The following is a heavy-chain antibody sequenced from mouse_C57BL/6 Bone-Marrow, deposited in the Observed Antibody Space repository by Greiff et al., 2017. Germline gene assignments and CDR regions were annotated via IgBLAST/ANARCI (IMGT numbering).Heavy chain of an antibody. D-gene: IGHD1-1*01. CDR1: GYTFTDYY. J-gene: IGHJ3*01. Sequence: EVQLQQSGPVLVKPGASVKMSCKASGYTFTDYYMNWVKQSHGKSLEWIGVINPYNGGTSYNQKFKGKATSTVDKSSSTAYMELNSLTSEDSAVYYCARSPLYYGSSGWFAYWGQGTLVTVSA. V-gene: IGHV1-19*01. CDR2: INPYNGGT. CDR3: ARSPLYYGSSGWFAY.